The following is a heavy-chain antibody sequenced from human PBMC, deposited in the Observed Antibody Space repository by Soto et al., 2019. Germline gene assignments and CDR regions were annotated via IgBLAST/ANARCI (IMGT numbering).Heavy chain of an antibody. CDR1: GGSFSGYY. V-gene: IGHV4-34*01. D-gene: IGHD2-15*01. Sequence: QVQLQQWGAGLLKPSETLSLTCAVYGGSFSGYYWSWIRQPPGKGLEWIGEINHSGSTNYNPSIKSRVTISVDTSKNQFSLKLSSVTAADTAVYYCARARGWSHYFDYWGQGTLVTVSS. CDR3: ARARGWSHYFDY. J-gene: IGHJ4*02. CDR2: INHSGST.